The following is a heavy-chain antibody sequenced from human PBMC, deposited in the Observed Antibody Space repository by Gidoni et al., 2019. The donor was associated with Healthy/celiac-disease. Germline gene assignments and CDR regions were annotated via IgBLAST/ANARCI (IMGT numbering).Heavy chain of an antibody. V-gene: IGHV3-9*01. Sequence: EVQLVESGGGLVQPGRSLRLSCAASGFTFDDYAMHWVRQAPGKGLEWVSGISWNSGSIGYADSVKGRFTISRDNAKNSLYLQMNSLRAEDTALYYCAKGQLRFLEWLFHYWGQGTLVTVSS. CDR3: AKGQLRFLEWLFHY. D-gene: IGHD3-3*01. J-gene: IGHJ4*02. CDR2: ISWNSGSI. CDR1: GFTFDDYA.